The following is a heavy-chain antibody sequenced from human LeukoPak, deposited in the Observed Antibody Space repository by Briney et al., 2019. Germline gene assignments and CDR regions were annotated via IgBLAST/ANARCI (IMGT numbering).Heavy chain of an antibody. V-gene: IGHV4-59*01. CDR1: GDSISSYY. CDR3: ARYEVAGGKFDY. J-gene: IGHJ4*02. Sequence: KASESMSLTCTVSGDSISSYYWSWMRQSPGKGLEWIGYTYLSGSTNYNPSLKSRLIISVDTSKNQFSLRLSSVTAADTAVYYCARYEVAGGKFDYWGQGIRVTVSS. CDR2: TYLSGST. D-gene: IGHD3-16*01.